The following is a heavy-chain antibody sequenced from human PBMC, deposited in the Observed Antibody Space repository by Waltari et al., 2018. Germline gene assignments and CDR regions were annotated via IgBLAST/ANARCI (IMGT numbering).Heavy chain of an antibody. CDR3: ARGRPGESSGWYSDYLDY. Sequence: QVQLQQWGAGLLKPSETLSLTCAVYGGSFSGYYWRWIRQPPGKGLEWIGEINHSGSTNYNPSLKSRVTISVDTSKNQFSLKLSSVTAADTAVYYCARGRPGESSGWYSDYLDYWGQGTLVTVSS. CDR2: INHSGST. J-gene: IGHJ4*02. D-gene: IGHD6-19*01. V-gene: IGHV4-34*01. CDR1: GGSFSGYY.